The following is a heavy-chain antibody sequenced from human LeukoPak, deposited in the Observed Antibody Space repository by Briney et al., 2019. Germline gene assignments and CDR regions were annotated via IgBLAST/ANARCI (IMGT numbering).Heavy chain of an antibody. CDR2: IYSGGST. V-gene: IGHV3-53*01. D-gene: IGHD2-15*01. CDR1: GFTVSSNY. J-gene: IGHJ4*02. CDR3: AKDSPVRIGFDY. Sequence: GGSLRLSCAASGFTVSSNYMSWVRQAPGKGLEWVSVIYSGGSTYYADSVKGRFTISRDNSKNTLYLQMNSLRAEDTAVYYCAKDSPVRIGFDYWGQGTLVTVSS.